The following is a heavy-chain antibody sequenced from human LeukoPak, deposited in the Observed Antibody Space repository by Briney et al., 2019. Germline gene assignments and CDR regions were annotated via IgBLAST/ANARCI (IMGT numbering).Heavy chain of an antibody. Sequence: GASVKVSCKASGYTFTSYDINWVRQAPGQGLEWMGGIIPIFGTANYAQKFQGRVTITADESTSTAYMELSSLRSEDTAVYYCARGLVLSYMDVWGKGTTVTISS. J-gene: IGHJ6*03. CDR3: ARGLVLSYMDV. D-gene: IGHD6-19*01. V-gene: IGHV1-69*13. CDR1: GYTFTSYD. CDR2: IIPIFGTA.